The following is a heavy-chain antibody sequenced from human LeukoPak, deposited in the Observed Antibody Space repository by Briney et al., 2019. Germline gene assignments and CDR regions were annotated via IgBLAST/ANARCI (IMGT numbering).Heavy chain of an antibody. CDR1: GFTVGTNS. CDR3: ASAREYCGSAECYEYFQY. V-gene: IGHV3-53*01. CDR2: LYSGGST. Sequence: GGSLRLSCAASGFTVGTNSMTWVRQSPGKGLEWVSVLYSGGSTYYADSVNGRFTISRDNSRNTLFLQMNSLRAEDTALYYCASAREYCGSAECYEYFQYWGQGTLVTVSS. D-gene: IGHD2-21*01. J-gene: IGHJ1*01.